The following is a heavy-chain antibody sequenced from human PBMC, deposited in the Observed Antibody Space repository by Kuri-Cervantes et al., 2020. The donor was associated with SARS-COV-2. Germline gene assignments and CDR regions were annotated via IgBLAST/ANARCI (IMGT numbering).Heavy chain of an antibody. J-gene: IGHJ6*03. V-gene: IGHV1-2*02. CDR1: GYTFTSYG. Sequence: ASVKVSCKASGYTFTSYGISWFRQAPGQGLEWMGWINPNSGGTNYAQKFQGRVTMTRDTSISTAYMELSRLRSDDTAVYYCARVVQLRDYSNPLSYYYYYYMDVWGKGTTVTVSS. CDR3: ARVVQLRDYSNPLSYYYYYYMDV. D-gene: IGHD4-11*01. CDR2: INPNSGGT.